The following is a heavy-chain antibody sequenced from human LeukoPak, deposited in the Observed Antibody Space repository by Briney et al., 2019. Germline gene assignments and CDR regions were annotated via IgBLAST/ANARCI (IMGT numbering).Heavy chain of an antibody. CDR2: IRRDGSEK. Sequence: GGSLRLSCEVSGFTFTDYWMNWVRQAPGKGPEWVASIRRDGSEKTYVDSVKGRFTISRDNTKNSLSLQLNGLRAEDTAVYYCARDGTAAGLYFDLWGQGTLVTVSS. D-gene: IGHD6-13*01. CDR1: GFTFTDYW. J-gene: IGHJ4*01. V-gene: IGHV3-7*01. CDR3: ARDGTAAGLYFDL.